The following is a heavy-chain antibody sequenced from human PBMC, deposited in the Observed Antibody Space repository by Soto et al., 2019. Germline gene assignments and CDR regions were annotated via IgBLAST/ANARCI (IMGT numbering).Heavy chain of an antibody. CDR1: GYTFSGYY. D-gene: IGHD3-10*01. Sequence: QVQLVQSGAEVKKPGASVKLSCKPSGYTFSGYYVHWVRQAPGQGLDWMGVFKPTGGGSTSYAQRFQGRVTVTRDTSTSTVYMELGSLRFDDTAVYFCASDYGSGVEMDVWGQGTRVTVSS. J-gene: IGHJ6*02. CDR2: FKPTGGGST. CDR3: ASDYGSGVEMDV. V-gene: IGHV1-46*01.